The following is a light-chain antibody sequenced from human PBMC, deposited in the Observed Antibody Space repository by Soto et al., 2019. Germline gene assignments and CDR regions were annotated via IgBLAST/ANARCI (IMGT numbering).Light chain of an antibody. CDR2: DAS. V-gene: IGKV3-11*01. CDR1: QSVGIY. Sequence: EIVLTQSPATLSLSPGERATLSCRASQSVGIYLAWYQQKPGQAPRLLIYDASNRDTGIPARFSGSGSGKDYAITVGGQEPEDFAVYYCQQRTTWSPLTFGGGTKVEMK. CDR3: QQRTTWSPLT. J-gene: IGKJ4*01.